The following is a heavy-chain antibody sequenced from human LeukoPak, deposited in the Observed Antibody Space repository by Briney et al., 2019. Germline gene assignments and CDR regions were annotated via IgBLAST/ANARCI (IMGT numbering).Heavy chain of an antibody. CDR2: FDPEDGET. Sequence: ASVKVSCKVSGYTLTELSMHWVRQAPGKGLEWMGGFDPEDGETIYAQKFQGRVTMTEDTSTDTAYMELSSLRSEDTAVYYCATDLPGYGDYEVLDPWAREPWSPSPQ. CDR3: ATDLPGYGDYEVLDP. J-gene: IGHJ5*02. D-gene: IGHD4-17*01. V-gene: IGHV1-24*01. CDR1: GYTLTELS.